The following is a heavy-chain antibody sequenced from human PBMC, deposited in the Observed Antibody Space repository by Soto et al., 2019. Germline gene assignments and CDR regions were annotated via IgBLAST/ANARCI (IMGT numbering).Heavy chain of an antibody. J-gene: IGHJ4*02. V-gene: IGHV1-69*13. Sequence: SAKVSCKAPGGTFSSYAIRWVRQAPGHGLEWMGGIIPIFGTANYAQKFQGRVTITADESTSTAYMELSSLRSDDTAVYYCAREDAERATRFLDYWGQGTVVTVSS. D-gene: IGHD2-21*01. CDR3: AREDAERATRFLDY. CDR1: GGTFSSYA. CDR2: IIPIFGTA.